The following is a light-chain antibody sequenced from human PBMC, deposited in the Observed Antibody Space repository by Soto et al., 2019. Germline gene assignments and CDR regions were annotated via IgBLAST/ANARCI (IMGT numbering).Light chain of an antibody. CDR1: SSDVGAYKY. CDR2: DVT. J-gene: IGLJ1*01. CDR3: TSYTTTNTPYV. V-gene: IGLV2-11*01. Sequence: QSALTQPRSVSGSPGQSVTTSCTGTSSDVGAYKYVSWYQHYPGEAPKVMIYDVTQRPSGVPDRFSGSKSGNSASLTISGLQAEDEADYYCTSYTTTNTPYVFGTGTKVTVL.